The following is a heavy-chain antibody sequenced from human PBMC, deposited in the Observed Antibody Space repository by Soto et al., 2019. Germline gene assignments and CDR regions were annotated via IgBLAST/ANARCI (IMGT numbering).Heavy chain of an antibody. J-gene: IGHJ6*02. CDR3: ARDIRSDRMEV. CDR2: IWYDGSNK. Sequence: PGGSLRLSCAASGFTFSSYGMHWVRQAPGKGLEWVAVIWYDGSNKYYADSVKGRFTISRDNSKNTLYLQMNSLRAEDTAVYYCARDIRSDRMEVWGQGTTVTVSS. D-gene: IGHD3-22*01. CDR1: GFTFSSYG. V-gene: IGHV3-33*01.